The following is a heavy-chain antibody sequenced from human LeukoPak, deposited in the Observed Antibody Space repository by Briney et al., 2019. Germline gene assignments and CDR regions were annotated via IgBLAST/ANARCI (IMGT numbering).Heavy chain of an antibody. J-gene: IGHJ4*02. CDR3: ARAYYSGSYYRLDY. CDR2: ISGDGDST. Sequence: PGGSLRLSCAASGFPFSNYAMSWVRQAPGQGLEWVSSISGDGDSTYYADSVKGRFTISRDNSKNTLSLQMSSLRAEDTAVYYCARAYYSGSYYRLDYWGQGTLVTVSS. CDR1: GFPFSNYA. D-gene: IGHD1-26*01. V-gene: IGHV3-23*01.